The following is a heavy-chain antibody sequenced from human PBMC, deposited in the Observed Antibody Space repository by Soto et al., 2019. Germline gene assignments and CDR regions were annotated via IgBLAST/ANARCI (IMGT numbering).Heavy chain of an antibody. J-gene: IGHJ6*04. CDR1: GYTFTGYY. V-gene: IGHV1-2*04. Sequence: APLKVSRKASGYTFTGYYMHWVLQAPGQGLEWMGWINPNSGGTNYAQKFQGWVTMTRDTSIRTAYMELSRLRSDDTAVYYCARERGAGPIPYYHYGMDVWGKGTTVTVSS. CDR2: INPNSGGT. D-gene: IGHD2-2*02. CDR3: ARERGAGPIPYYHYGMDV.